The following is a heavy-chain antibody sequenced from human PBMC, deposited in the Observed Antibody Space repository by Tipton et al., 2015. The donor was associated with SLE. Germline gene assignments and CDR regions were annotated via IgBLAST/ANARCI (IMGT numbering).Heavy chain of an antibody. CDR3: ARVERAARGFDY. D-gene: IGHD6-13*01. CDR1: GGSISSYY. CDR2: IYYSGST. Sequence: TLSLTCTVSGGSISSYYWSWIRQPPGKGLEWIGYIYYSGSTNYNPSLKSRVTISVDPSKNQFSLKLSSVTAADTAVYYCARVERAARGFDYWGQGTLVTVSS. J-gene: IGHJ4*02. V-gene: IGHV4-59*01.